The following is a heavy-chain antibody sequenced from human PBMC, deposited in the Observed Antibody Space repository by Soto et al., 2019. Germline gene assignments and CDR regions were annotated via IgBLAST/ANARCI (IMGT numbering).Heavy chain of an antibody. CDR2: IKPDGSEK. V-gene: IGHV3-7*01. CDR1: GFIFSSYW. CDR3: VRDPAKKWFDP. Sequence: PGGSLRLSCTASGFIFSSYWMSWVRQAPGKGLEWVANIKPDGSEKYYVDSVKGRFTISRDNAKNSLFLQMNSLRVEDTAIYYCVRDPAKKWFDPWGQGTLVTVSS. J-gene: IGHJ5*02.